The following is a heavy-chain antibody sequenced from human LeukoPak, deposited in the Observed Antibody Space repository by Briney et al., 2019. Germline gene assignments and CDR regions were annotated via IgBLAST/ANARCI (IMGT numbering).Heavy chain of an antibody. CDR2: IYTRGSP. V-gene: IGHV4-61*02. J-gene: IGHJ6*03. Sequence: PSETLCLTCTVSGDSISSGSYCWSWIRQPAGKGLEWIGRIYTRGSPNYNPSLKSRVTISLDTSKNQFSLKLSSVTAADTAVYYSAREHRGSHSHYYYYYMDVWGKGTTVTVSS. CDR1: GDSISSGSYC. CDR3: AREHRGSHSHYYYYYMDV. D-gene: IGHD1-26*01.